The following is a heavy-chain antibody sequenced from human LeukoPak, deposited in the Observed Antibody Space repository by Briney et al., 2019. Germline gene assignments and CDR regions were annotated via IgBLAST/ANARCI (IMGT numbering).Heavy chain of an antibody. CDR2: IIPILGIA. CDR1: GGTFSSYA. V-gene: IGHV1-69*04. Sequence: SVKVSCKASGGTFSSYAISWVRQAPGQRLEWMGRIIPILGIANYAQKFQGRVTITADKSTSTAYMELSSLRSEDTAVYYCARGLVPIEMATIRLDYWGQGTLVTVSS. D-gene: IGHD5-24*01. J-gene: IGHJ4*02. CDR3: ARGLVPIEMATIRLDY.